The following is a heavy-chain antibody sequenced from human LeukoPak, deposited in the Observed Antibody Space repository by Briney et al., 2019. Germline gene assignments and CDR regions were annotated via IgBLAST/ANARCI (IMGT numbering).Heavy chain of an antibody. Sequence: PSQTLSLTCTVSGGSISSGGYYWSWIRQHPGKGLEWIGYIYYSGSTYYNPSLKSRVTISVDTSKNQFSLKLSSVTAADTAVYYGASQQLEAVLFDYWGQGTLVTVSS. CDR2: IYYSGST. CDR3: ASQQLEAVLFDY. D-gene: IGHD6-13*01. J-gene: IGHJ4*02. CDR1: GGSISSGGYY. V-gene: IGHV4-31*03.